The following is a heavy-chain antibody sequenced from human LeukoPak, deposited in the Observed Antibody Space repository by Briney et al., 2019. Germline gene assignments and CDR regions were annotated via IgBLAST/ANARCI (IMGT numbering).Heavy chain of an antibody. CDR3: ARGQQEYYYGSGIPYYFDY. CDR1: GYTFTSYG. V-gene: IGHV1-18*01. D-gene: IGHD3-10*01. CDR2: ISAYNGNT. J-gene: IGHJ4*02. Sequence: GASVKVSRKASGYTFTSYGISWVRQAPGQGLEWMGWISAYNGNTNYAQKLQGRVTMTTDTSTSTAYMELRSLRSDDTAVYYCARGQQEYYYGSGIPYYFDYWGQGTLVTVSS.